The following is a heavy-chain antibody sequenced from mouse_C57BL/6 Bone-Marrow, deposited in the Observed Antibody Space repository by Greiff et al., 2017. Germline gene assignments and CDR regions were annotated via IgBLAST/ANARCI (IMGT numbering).Heavy chain of an antibody. D-gene: IGHD2-13*01. CDR2: IDPRDGST. V-gene: IGHV1-85*01. Sequence: VQLQQSGPELVMPGASVKLSCKASGYTFTSYDINWVKQRPGQGLEWIGEIDPRDGSTNYNQKFKGKATLTVDTSSSTAYMELPSLTSEDSAVYFCANEGDNRYFDVWGTGTTVTVSS. CDR1: GYTFTSYD. J-gene: IGHJ1*03. CDR3: ANEGDNRYFDV.